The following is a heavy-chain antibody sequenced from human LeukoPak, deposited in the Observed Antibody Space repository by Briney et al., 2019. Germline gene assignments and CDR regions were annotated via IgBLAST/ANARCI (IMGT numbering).Heavy chain of an antibody. CDR1: GGSFSGYY. Sequence: SETLSLTCAVYGGSFSGYYWSWIRQPPGKGLEWIREINHSGSTNYNPSLKSRVTISVDTSKNQFSLKLSPVTAADTAVYYCARDARRYSYGRGDAFDIWGQGTMVTVSS. J-gene: IGHJ3*02. CDR2: INHSGST. CDR3: ARDARRYSYGRGDAFDI. V-gene: IGHV4-34*01. D-gene: IGHD5-18*01.